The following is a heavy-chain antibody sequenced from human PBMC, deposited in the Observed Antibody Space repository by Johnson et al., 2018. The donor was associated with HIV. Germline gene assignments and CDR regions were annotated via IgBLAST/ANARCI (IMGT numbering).Heavy chain of an antibody. CDR2: ISGSGRSI. J-gene: IGHJ3*02. Sequence: QMLLVESGGGLVNPGGSLRLSCAASGFTFSDYYMSWIRQAPGKGLEWVSYISGSGRSIYYADPVKGRFTISSDHSKNTLYLQMNSLRAEDTAVYYCAKVGGRHDYGDYLGAFDIWGQGTMVTVSS. CDR3: AKVGGRHDYGDYLGAFDI. D-gene: IGHD4-17*01. V-gene: IGHV3-11*04. CDR1: GFTFSDYY.